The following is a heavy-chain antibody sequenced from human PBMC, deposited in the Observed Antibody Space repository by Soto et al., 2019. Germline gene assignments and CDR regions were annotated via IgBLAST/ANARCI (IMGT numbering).Heavy chain of an antibody. J-gene: IGHJ4*02. D-gene: IGHD2-15*01. CDR2: ITWNSNVI. V-gene: IGHV3-9*01. Sequence: EVQLVESGGGLVQPGRSLRLSCAASGFTFDDYAMHWVRRVPGKGLEWVSSITWNSNVIGYADSVKGRFTISRDNAKNSLYLQMNSLRPEDTALYYCAKGCPDPFCSGVRCYYDYWGQGALVTVSS. CDR1: GFTFDDYA. CDR3: AKGCPDPFCSGVRCYYDY.